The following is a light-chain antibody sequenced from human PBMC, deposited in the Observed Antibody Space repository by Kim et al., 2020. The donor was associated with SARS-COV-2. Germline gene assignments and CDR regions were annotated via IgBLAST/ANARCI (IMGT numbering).Light chain of an antibody. CDR1: QSLVHSDGNTY. CDR3: MQGTHWPPWT. J-gene: IGKJ1*01. V-gene: IGKV2-30*02. Sequence: AAISCRSSQSLVHSDGNTYLSWFQQRQCQSPRRLIYKVSNRDSGVPDRFSGSGSGTDFALKISRVEAEDVGVYYCMQGTHWPPWTFGQGTKVDIK. CDR2: KVS.